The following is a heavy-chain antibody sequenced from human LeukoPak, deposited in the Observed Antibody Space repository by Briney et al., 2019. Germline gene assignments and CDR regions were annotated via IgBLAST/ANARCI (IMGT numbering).Heavy chain of an antibody. Sequence: PGGSLRLSCAASGFTFTSNWMSWVRQAPGKGLEWVANINRDGSDKCYVDSVKGRFTISRDNAKSSLYLQMNSLRDEDTAVYYCTRETWFIGHWGQGTLVTVSS. V-gene: IGHV3-7*01. CDR1: GFTFTSNW. CDR2: INRDGSDK. D-gene: IGHD2-8*02. J-gene: IGHJ4*02. CDR3: TRETWFIGH.